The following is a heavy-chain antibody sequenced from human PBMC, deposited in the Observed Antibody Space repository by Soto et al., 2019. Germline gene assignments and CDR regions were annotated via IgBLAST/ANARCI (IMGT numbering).Heavy chain of an antibody. J-gene: IGHJ4*02. CDR3: VRDMQLWRLDS. D-gene: IGHD2-21*01. V-gene: IGHV3-74*03. CDR1: GLTFRSYW. Sequence: EVQLVESGGGLVQPGESLRLSCAASGLTFRSYWMHWVRQAPGKGLVWVSRINTDGSVAMYVDSVKGRFTISRDNAKNTRYLHMNSRRAEDTAFYYCVRDMQLWRLDSWGQGPLATVSS. CDR2: INTDGSVA.